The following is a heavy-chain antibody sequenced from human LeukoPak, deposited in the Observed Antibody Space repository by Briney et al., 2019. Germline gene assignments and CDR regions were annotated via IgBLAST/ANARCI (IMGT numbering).Heavy chain of an antibody. D-gene: IGHD3-3*01. CDR3: AKDQNVTIFGVVMQPFDY. CDR2: ISGSGGST. J-gene: IGHJ4*02. V-gene: IGHV3-23*01. Sequence: GGSLRLSCAASGFTFSSYAMSWVRLAPGKGLEWVSAISGSGGSTYYADSVKGRFTISRDNSKNTLYLQMNSLRAEDTAVYYCAKDQNVTIFGVVMQPFDYWGQGTLVTVSS. CDR1: GFTFSSYA.